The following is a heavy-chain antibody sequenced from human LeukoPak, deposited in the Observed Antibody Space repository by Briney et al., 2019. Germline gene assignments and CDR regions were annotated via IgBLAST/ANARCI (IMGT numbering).Heavy chain of an antibody. CDR2: IYYSGST. Sequence: PSETLSLTCTVSGGSISSYYWSWIRQPPGKGLEWIGYIYYSGSTNYNPSLKSRVTISVDTSKNQFSLKLSSVTAADTAVYYCARHPDITEFDYWGQGTLVTVSS. J-gene: IGHJ4*02. CDR1: GGSISSYY. CDR3: ARHPDITEFDY. D-gene: IGHD3-10*01. V-gene: IGHV4-59*08.